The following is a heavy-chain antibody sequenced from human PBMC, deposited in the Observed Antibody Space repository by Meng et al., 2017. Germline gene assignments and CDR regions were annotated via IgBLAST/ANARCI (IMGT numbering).Heavy chain of an antibody. Sequence: SGPTLVKPTQTLTLTCTFSGFSLSTGGVGVGWIRQPPGKALEWLALIYWDDDKRYSPSLKSRLTITKDTSKNQVVLTMTNMDPVDTATYYCAHGFNDFWSGYYYYYYGMDVWGQGTTVTVSS. CDR2: IYWDDDK. J-gene: IGHJ6*02. CDR1: GFSLSTGGVG. D-gene: IGHD3-3*01. CDR3: AHGFNDFWSGYYYYYYGMDV. V-gene: IGHV2-5*02.